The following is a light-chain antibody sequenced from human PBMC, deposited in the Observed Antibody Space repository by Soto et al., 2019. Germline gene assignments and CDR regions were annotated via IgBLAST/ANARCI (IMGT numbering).Light chain of an antibody. Sequence: EIVLTQSPATLSLSPGERATLSCRASQSISFYLTWHKHKPGQAPRLLIYDASNRATGIPARFSGSGYGTDFTLTISSLEPEDFAVYYCQQRSNWPTFGQGTRVDIK. CDR3: QQRSNWPT. CDR2: DAS. CDR1: QSISFY. V-gene: IGKV3-11*01. J-gene: IGKJ5*01.